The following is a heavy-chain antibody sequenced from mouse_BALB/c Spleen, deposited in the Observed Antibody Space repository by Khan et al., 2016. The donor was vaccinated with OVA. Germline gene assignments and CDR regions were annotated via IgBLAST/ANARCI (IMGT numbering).Heavy chain of an antibody. Sequence: QVQLQQSGPELVRPGASVKMSCKASGYTFTSFWIHWVKQRPGQGLEWIGMIDPSKSETRLNQKFTDKATLNVDKSSDTAYMQLSRLTSEDSAVYYSARGGYGSPFAYWGQGTLVTVSA. CDR2: IDPSKSET. CDR1: GYTFTSFW. D-gene: IGHD1-1*01. J-gene: IGHJ3*01. V-gene: IGHV1S127*01. CDR3: ARGGYGSPFAY.